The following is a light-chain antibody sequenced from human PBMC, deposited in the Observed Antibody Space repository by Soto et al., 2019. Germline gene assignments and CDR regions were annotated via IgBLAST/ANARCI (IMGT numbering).Light chain of an antibody. V-gene: IGKV3-15*01. J-gene: IGKJ1*01. CDR2: GAS. CDR1: QSVSSN. CDR3: QQYYNWPPWT. Sequence: ETVMTQSPATLSVSPGERATLSCRASQSVSSNLAWYQQKPGQAPRLLIYGASTRATDIPARFSGSGSGTEFTLTISSLQSEDFAVYYCQQYYNWPPWTFGQGTKVEIK.